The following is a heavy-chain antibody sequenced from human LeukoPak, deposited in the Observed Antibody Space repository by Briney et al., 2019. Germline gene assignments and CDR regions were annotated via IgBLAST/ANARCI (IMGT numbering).Heavy chain of an antibody. D-gene: IGHD3-9*01. Sequence: PGGSLRLSCAASGFTFSSYAMHWVRRAPGKGLEWVAVISYDGSNKYYADSVKGRFTISRDNSKNTLYLQMNSLRAEDTAVYYCARGDLYYDILTGYYYWGQGTLVTVSS. CDR3: ARGDLYYDILTGYYY. V-gene: IGHV3-30-3*01. CDR1: GFTFSSYA. J-gene: IGHJ4*02. CDR2: ISYDGSNK.